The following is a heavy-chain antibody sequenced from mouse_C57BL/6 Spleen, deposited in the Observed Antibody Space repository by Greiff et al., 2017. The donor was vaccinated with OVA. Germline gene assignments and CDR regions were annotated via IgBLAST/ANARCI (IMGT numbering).Heavy chain of an antibody. V-gene: IGHV1-19*01. CDR3: ARHYGSSPLDY. J-gene: IGHJ2*01. D-gene: IGHD1-1*01. CDR2: INPYNGGT. Sequence: EVQLQQSGPVLVKPGASVKMSCKASGYTFTDYYMNWVKQSHGKSLEWIGVINPYNGGTSYNQKFKGKATLTVDKSSSTAYMELNSLTSEDSAVYYCARHYGSSPLDYWGQGTTLTVSS. CDR1: GYTFTDYY.